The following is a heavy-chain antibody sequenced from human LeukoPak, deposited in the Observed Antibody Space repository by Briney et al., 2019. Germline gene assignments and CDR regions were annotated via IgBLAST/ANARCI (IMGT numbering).Heavy chain of an antibody. CDR1: GGTFSSYA. CDR2: IIPIFGTA. D-gene: IGHD4-11*01. J-gene: IGHJ5*02. V-gene: IGHV1-69*05. Sequence: SVKVSCKASGGTFSSYAISWVRQAPGQGLEWMGGIIPIFGTANYAQKFQGRVTITTDESTSTAYMELSSLRSEDTAVYYCAREFGGDDYSNYADWFDPWGQGTLVTVSS. CDR3: AREFGGDDYSNYADWFDP.